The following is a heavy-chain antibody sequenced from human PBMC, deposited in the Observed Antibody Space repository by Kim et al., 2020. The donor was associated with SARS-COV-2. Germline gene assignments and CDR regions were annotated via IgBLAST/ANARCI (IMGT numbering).Heavy chain of an antibody. Sequence: GGSLRLSCAASGFTFDDYAMHWVRQAPGKGLEWVSLISGDGGSTYYADSVKGRFTISRDNSKNSLYLQMNSLRTEDTALYYCAKASRPHYDFWSGYSYYFDYWGQGTLVTVSS. D-gene: IGHD3-3*01. V-gene: IGHV3-43*02. CDR1: GFTFDDYA. CDR2: ISGDGGST. CDR3: AKASRPHYDFWSGYSYYFDY. J-gene: IGHJ4*02.